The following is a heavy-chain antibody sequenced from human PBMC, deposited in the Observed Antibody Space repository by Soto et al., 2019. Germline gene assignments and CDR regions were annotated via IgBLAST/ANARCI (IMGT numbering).Heavy chain of an antibody. CDR1: GGTFSSYA. CDR2: IIPIFGTA. Sequence: SVKVSCKASGGTFSSYAISWVRQAPGQGLEWMGGIIPIFGTANYAQKFQGRVTITADESTSTAYMELSSLRSEDTAVYYCARHYDSSGYGGVYYYYGMDVWGQGTTVTVSS. V-gene: IGHV1-69*13. D-gene: IGHD3-22*01. J-gene: IGHJ6*02. CDR3: ARHYDSSGYGGVYYYYGMDV.